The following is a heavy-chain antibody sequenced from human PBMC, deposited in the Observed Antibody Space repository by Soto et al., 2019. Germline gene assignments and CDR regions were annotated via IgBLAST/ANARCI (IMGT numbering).Heavy chain of an antibody. CDR1: GFTFSRHW. Sequence: EVQLVESGGGLVQPGGSLRLSCAASGFTFSRHWMHWVRQAPGKGPVWVSRINGDGTSTDYADSVKGRFTIARDNAKNTLYLQMNSLRAEDTAVYCCAREVIAVLAAIRWFDPWGQGTLVTVSS. J-gene: IGHJ5*02. CDR2: INGDGTST. CDR3: AREVIAVLAAIRWFDP. V-gene: IGHV3-74*01. D-gene: IGHD6-19*01.